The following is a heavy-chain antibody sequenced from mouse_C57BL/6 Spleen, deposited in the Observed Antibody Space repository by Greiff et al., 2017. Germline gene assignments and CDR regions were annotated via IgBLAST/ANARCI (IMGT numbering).Heavy chain of an antibody. J-gene: IGHJ3*01. CDR2: IYPGDGDT. Sequence: VNVVESGAELVKPGASVKISCKASGYAFSSYWMNWVKQRPGKGLEWIGQIYPGDGDTNYNGKFKGKATLTADKSSSTAYMPLSSLTSDDSAVYFCARWDDYDGFAYWGQGTLVTVSA. CDR1: GYAFSSYW. CDR3: ARWDDYDGFAY. V-gene: IGHV1-80*01. D-gene: IGHD2-4*01.